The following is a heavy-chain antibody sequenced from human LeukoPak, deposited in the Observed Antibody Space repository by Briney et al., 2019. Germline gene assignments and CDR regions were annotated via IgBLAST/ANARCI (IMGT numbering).Heavy chain of an antibody. CDR1: GFTFSSYG. CDR3: ATDRTSSGWYYFDY. V-gene: IGHV3-33*01. D-gene: IGHD6-19*01. J-gene: IGHJ4*02. Sequence: GRSLRLSCAASGFTFSSYGMHWVRQAPGKGLEWVAVIWYDGSNKYYADSVKGRSTISRDNSKNTLYLQMNSLRAEDTAVYYCATDRTSSGWYYFDYWGQGTLVTVSS. CDR2: IWYDGSNK.